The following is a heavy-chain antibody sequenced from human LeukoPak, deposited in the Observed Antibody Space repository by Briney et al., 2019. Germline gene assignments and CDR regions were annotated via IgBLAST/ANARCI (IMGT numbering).Heavy chain of an antibody. Sequence: ASVQVSCKASGYTFTSYGISWVRQAPGQGLEWMGWISAYNGNTNYAQKLQGRVTMTTDTSTSTAYMELRSLRPDDTAVYYCARDFHEDSSGYYPYIDYWGQGTLVTVSS. CDR2: ISAYNGNT. D-gene: IGHD3-22*01. CDR1: GYTFTSYG. V-gene: IGHV1-18*01. J-gene: IGHJ4*02. CDR3: ARDFHEDSSGYYPYIDY.